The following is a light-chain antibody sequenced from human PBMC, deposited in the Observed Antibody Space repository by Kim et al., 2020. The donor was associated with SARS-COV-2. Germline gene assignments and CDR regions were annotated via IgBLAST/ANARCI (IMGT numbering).Light chain of an antibody. J-gene: IGKJ5*01. V-gene: IGKV1-9*01. CDR2: AAS. Sequence: IQLTQSPSSLSASVGDRVTITCRASQDIGGYLAWYQQKPGSAPKLLIYAASTLQSGVPSRFSGRGSGTDFTLTISSLQPEDLATYFCQQVNSFPLVTFGQGTRREIK. CDR3: QQVNSFPLVT. CDR1: QDIGGY.